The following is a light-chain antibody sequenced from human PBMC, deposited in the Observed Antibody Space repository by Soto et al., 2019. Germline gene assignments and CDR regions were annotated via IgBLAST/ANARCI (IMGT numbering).Light chain of an antibody. J-gene: IGKJ1*01. CDR1: QSVGSTF. CDR2: GAS. CDR3: HQYDSSRT. Sequence: EIVLTQSPGTLCLSPGDRATLSCRATQSVGSTFLAWYQQKPGQAPRLLIYGASSRATGIPDRFSGSGSGTDFTLTISRLEPEDFAVYYCHQYDSSRTFGQGTKVEMK. V-gene: IGKV3-20*01.